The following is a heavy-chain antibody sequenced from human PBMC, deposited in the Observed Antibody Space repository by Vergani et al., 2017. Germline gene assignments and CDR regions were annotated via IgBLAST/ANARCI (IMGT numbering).Heavy chain of an antibody. CDR1: GDSISSGNN. Sequence: QVNLQESGPGLVKPSETLSLTCAVSGDSISSGNNWGWIRQPPGKGLEWISSVSHSGDTYFNPSLKGLVSISMDTSKSYFFLTLSPVTAADTAMYYCARRSSSYYFDIWGQGVLITVSS. D-gene: IGHD3-22*01. CDR3: ARRSSSYYFDI. CDR2: VSHSGDT. J-gene: IGHJ5*02. V-gene: IGHV4-38-2*01.